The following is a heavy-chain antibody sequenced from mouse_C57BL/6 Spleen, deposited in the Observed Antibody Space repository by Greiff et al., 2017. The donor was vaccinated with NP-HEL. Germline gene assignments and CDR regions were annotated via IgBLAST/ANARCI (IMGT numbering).Heavy chain of an antibody. J-gene: IGHJ3*01. D-gene: IGHD1-1*01. Sequence: QVQLKQSGAELARPGASVKLSCKASGYTFTSYGISWVKQRTGQGLEWIGEIYPRSGNTYYNEKFKGKATLTADKSTSTAYMELRSLTSEDSAVYFCASPPYDYYETWFAYWGQGTLVTVSA. CDR1: GYTFTSYG. CDR2: IYPRSGNT. V-gene: IGHV1-81*01. CDR3: ASPPYDYYETWFAY.